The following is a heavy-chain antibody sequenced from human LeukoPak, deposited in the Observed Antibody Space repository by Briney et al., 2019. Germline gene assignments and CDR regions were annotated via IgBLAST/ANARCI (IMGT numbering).Heavy chain of an antibody. J-gene: IGHJ4*02. CDR3: ARVVGGDLDY. D-gene: IGHD3-10*01. CDR2: IYYSGST. Sequence: SETLSLTCTVSGGSISSGGYYWSWIRQHPGKGLEWIGYIYYSGSTYYNPSLKSRVTISVDTSKNQFSLKLSSVTAADTAVYYCARVVGGDLDYWGQGTLVTVSS. V-gene: IGHV4-31*03. CDR1: GGSISSGGYY.